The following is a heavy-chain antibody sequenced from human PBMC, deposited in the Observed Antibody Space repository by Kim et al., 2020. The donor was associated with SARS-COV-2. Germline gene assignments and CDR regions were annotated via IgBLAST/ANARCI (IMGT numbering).Heavy chain of an antibody. V-gene: IGHV3-30*18. D-gene: IGHD3-9*01. CDR3: AKDLYYDILTGYYYYYGIDV. Sequence: GGSLRLSCAASGFTFSSYGMHWVRQAPGKGLEWVAVISYDGSNKYYADSVKGRFTISRDNSKNTLYLQMNSLRAEDTAVYYCAKDLYYDILTGYYYYYGIDVWGQGTTVTVSS. J-gene: IGHJ6*02. CDR1: GFTFSSYG. CDR2: ISYDGSNK.